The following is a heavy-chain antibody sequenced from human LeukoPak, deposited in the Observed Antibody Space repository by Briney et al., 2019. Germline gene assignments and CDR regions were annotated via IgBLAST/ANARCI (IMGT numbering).Heavy chain of an antibody. J-gene: IGHJ4*02. CDR2: IRYDGSNK. V-gene: IGHV3-30*02. Sequence: GGSLRLSYAASGFTFSSYGMHWVRQAPGKGLEWVAFIRYDGSNKYYADSVKGRFTISRDNSKNTLYLQMNSLRAEDTAVYYCAREANKCVFCITGTTGDYWGQGTLVTVSS. D-gene: IGHD1-20*01. CDR3: AREANKCVFCITGTTGDY. CDR1: GFTFSSYG.